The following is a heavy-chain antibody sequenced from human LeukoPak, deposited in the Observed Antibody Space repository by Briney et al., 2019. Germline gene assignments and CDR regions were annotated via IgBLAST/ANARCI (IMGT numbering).Heavy chain of an antibody. CDR1: GFTFSSYG. CDR2: ISHDGSNK. Sequence: GGSLRLSCAASGFTFSSYGMHWVRQAPGKGLEWVAVISHDGSNKYYADSVKGRFTISRDNSKNALYLQMNSLRAEDTAVYYCAKDRKRAVAGTQVVLDYWGQGTLVTVSS. J-gene: IGHJ4*02. V-gene: IGHV3-30*18. CDR3: AKDRKRAVAGTQVVLDY. D-gene: IGHD6-19*01.